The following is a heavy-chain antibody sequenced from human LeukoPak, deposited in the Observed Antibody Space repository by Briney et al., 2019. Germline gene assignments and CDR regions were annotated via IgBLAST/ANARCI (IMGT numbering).Heavy chain of an antibody. CDR3: ARSLSGYDPLSAF. D-gene: IGHD5-12*01. CDR1: GFTFSSYS. V-gene: IGHV3-48*04. Sequence: SGGSLRLSCEVSGFTFSSYSMTWVRQVPGKGLEWIAYMTATSNTFYYADSVKGRFTIPRDNARNSLFLQMNSLTVEDTAVYYCARSLSGYDPLSAFWGQGTLVTVSS. CDR2: MTATSNTF. J-gene: IGHJ1*01.